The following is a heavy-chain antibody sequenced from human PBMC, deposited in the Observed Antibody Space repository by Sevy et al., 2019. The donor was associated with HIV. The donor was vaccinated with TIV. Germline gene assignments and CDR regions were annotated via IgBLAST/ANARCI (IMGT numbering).Heavy chain of an antibody. J-gene: IGHJ3*02. CDR1: GFAFRDSA. CDR2: ISNGGSYE. Sequence: GGSLRLSCEASGFAFRDSAIHWVRQSPGKGLDWVAPISNGGSYEYYVASVKGRFTVSSDRSKNILYLQMDSLRAEDTAVYYCARMVSGGLRWELIKENAFDIWGQGTAVTVSS. CDR3: ARMVSGGLRWELIKENAFDI. V-gene: IGHV3-30*04. D-gene: IGHD4-17*01.